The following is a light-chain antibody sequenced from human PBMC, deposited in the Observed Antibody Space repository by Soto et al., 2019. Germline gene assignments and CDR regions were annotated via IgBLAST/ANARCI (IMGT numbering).Light chain of an antibody. V-gene: IGKV1-39*01. J-gene: IGKJ1*01. CDR1: QTMTRY. Sequence: DIQMTQSPSSLSASVGDRVTITCRASQTMTRYLNWYQQKPGEAPKLLIYAASSLKSGVPSRFSGSGSGTDFTLTITNLQPEDFATYYCHQSSSTPWTFGQGTKVEIK. CDR2: AAS. CDR3: HQSSSTPWT.